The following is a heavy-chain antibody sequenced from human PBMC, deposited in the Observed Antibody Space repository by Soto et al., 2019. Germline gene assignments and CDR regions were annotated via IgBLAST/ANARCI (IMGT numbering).Heavy chain of an antibody. CDR1: RGSVSSGGYY. D-gene: IGHD3-10*01. V-gene: IGHV4-31*03. CDR3: ARARFYGSERTVFDF. Sequence: QVQLQESGTGLVKPSQTLSLTCTVSRGSVSSGGYYWSWIRQHPGKGLEWIGYIYYNGITDYNPSLKSRLIISVDTSKNQFSLILSSVTAADTAVYYCARARFYGSERTVFDFWGQGTLVTVSS. CDR2: IYYNGIT. J-gene: IGHJ4*02.